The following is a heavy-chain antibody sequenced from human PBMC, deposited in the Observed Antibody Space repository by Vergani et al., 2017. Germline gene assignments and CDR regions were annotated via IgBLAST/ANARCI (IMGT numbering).Heavy chain of an antibody. CDR1: GFTFSSHG. D-gene: IGHD1-1*01. CDR2: IWYDGSNK. V-gene: IGHV3-33*01. CDR3: ARWGNEKRLDS. Sequence: QVQLVESVGGVVQPGRSLTLSCVASGFTFSSHGMHWVRQAPGKGLEWVAVIWYDGSNKYYGDSVKGRFTISRDNSKNTLYLQMNSLRVEDTAVYYCARWGNEKRLDSWGQGTLVTVSS. J-gene: IGHJ5*01.